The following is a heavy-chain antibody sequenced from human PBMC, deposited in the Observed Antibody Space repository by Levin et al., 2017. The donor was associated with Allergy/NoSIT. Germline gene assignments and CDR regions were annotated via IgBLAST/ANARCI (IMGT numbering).Heavy chain of an antibody. CDR1: GGSFSGYY. CDR3: ARAGGWYAFDI. V-gene: IGHV4-34*01. CDR2: INHSGST. J-gene: IGHJ3*02. Sequence: PSETLSLTCAVYGGSFSGYYWSWIRQPPGKGLEWIGEINHSGSTNYNPSLKSRVTISEDTSKNQFSLKLSSVTAADTAVYYCARAGGWYAFDIWGQGTMVTVSS. D-gene: IGHD5-12*01.